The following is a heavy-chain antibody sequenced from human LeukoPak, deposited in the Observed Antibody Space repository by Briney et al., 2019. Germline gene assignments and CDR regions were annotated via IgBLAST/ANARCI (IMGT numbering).Heavy chain of an antibody. J-gene: IGHJ5*02. Sequence: GGSLRLSCEASGFTFSSYWMSWVRQAPGKGLEWVANIKTVGSEKYYVDSVKGRFTISRDNAKNSLYLQMNSLRAEDTAVYYCARDYTGYFPWGQGTLVIVSS. D-gene: IGHD3-9*01. V-gene: IGHV3-7*03. CDR3: ARDYTGYFP. CDR2: IKTVGSEK. CDR1: GFTFSSYW.